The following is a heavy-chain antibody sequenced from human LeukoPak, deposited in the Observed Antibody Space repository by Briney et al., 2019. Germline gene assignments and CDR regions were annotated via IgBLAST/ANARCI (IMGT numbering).Heavy chain of an antibody. V-gene: IGHV4-34*01. Sequence: PSETLSLTCAVYGGSFSGYYWSWIRQPRGKGLEWIGEINHSGSTNYNPSLKSRVTISVDTSKNQFSLKLSSVTAADTAVYYCARGAHVLRYFDWSAGVTEYFQHWGQGTLVTVSS. CDR2: INHSGST. CDR1: GGSFSGYY. CDR3: ARGAHVLRYFDWSAGVTEYFQH. J-gene: IGHJ1*01. D-gene: IGHD3-9*01.